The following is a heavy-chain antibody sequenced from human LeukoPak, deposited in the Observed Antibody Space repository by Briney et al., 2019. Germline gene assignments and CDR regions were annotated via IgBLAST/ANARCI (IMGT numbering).Heavy chain of an antibody. V-gene: IGHV3-30*02. J-gene: IGHJ4*02. CDR2: RRFDGSYK. Sequence: GGSLRLSCAASGFTFSSYWMSWVRQAPGKGLEWVAFRRFDGSYKYYADSVKGRFTISRDNSKNTLYLQMNSLRPEDTAVYYCAKDPRVYSASWLFDYWGQGTLVTVSS. CDR1: GFTFSSYW. CDR3: AKDPRVYSASWLFDY. D-gene: IGHD6-13*01.